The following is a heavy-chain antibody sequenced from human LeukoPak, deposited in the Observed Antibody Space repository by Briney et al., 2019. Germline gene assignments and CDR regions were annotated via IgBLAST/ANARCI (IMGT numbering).Heavy chain of an antibody. D-gene: IGHD5/OR15-5a*01. V-gene: IGHV3-23*01. Sequence: GGSLRLSCAASGFTFSSYAMSWVRQAPGKGLEWVSAISGRDGSTYYADSVKGQFTIPRDNSKSTLYLQMNSLRAEDTALYYCAKGNLRGPPPNIDYWGQGTLVTVSS. CDR2: ISGRDGST. J-gene: IGHJ4*02. CDR1: GFTFSSYA. CDR3: AKGNLRGPPPNIDY.